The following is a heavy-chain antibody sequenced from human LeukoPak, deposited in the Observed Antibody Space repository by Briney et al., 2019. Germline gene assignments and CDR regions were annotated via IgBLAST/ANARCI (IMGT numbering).Heavy chain of an antibody. D-gene: IGHD2-21*01. CDR3: ARIMWPNPSIDY. Sequence: QPGGSLRLSCAASGFTFSAYWMHWARQAPGKGLVWVSRINSDGSTTSYADSGKGRFTISRDNAKNTLYLQMNSLRAEDTAVYYCARIMWPNPSIDYWGQGTLVTVSS. J-gene: IGHJ4*02. CDR2: INSDGSTT. CDR1: GFTFSAYW. V-gene: IGHV3-74*01.